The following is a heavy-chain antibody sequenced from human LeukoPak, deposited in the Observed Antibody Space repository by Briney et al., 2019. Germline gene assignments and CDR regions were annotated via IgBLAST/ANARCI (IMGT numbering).Heavy chain of an antibody. CDR2: IYTSGST. CDR3: AREYCPSCPPRSDP. Sequence: SETLSLTCTVSGGSISSYYWSWIRQPAGKGLEWIGRIYTSGSTNYNPSLKSRVTMSVDTSKNQFSLKLSSVTAADTAVYYCAREYCPSCPPRSDPWGQETLVTVSS. CDR1: GGSISSYY. J-gene: IGHJ5*02. V-gene: IGHV4-4*07. D-gene: IGHD2-2*01.